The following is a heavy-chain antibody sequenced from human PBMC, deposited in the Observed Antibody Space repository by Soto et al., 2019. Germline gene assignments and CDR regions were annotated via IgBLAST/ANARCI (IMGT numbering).Heavy chain of an antibody. Sequence: QVQLVQSGAEVKKPGASVKVSCKASGYTFTSYGISWVRQAPGQGLEWMGWISAYNGNTNYAQKLQGRVTMTTNTXXXXXXXXXXXXXXXXXXXXXXXXXXXXYSNYWGQGTLVTVSS. J-gene: IGHJ4*02. CDR2: ISAYNGNT. V-gene: IGHV1-18*01. CDR3: XXXXXXYSNY. CDR1: GYTFTSYG.